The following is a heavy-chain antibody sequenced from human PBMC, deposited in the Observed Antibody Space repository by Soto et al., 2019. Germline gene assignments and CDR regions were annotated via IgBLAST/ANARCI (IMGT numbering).Heavy chain of an antibody. D-gene: IGHD2-2*01. CDR1: GFTFSSYA. CDR2: ISGSGGST. J-gene: IGHJ4*02. Sequence: GESLKISCAASGFTFSSYAMSWVRQAPGKGLEWVSAISGSGGSTYYADSVKGRFTISRDNSKNTLYLQMNSLRAEDTAVYYCAKETLSRSTSCPFDYWGQGTLVTVSS. V-gene: IGHV3-23*01. CDR3: AKETLSRSTSCPFDY.